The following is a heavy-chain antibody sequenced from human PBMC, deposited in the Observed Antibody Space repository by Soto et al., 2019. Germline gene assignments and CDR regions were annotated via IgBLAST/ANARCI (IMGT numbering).Heavy chain of an antibody. CDR2: IYYSGST. D-gene: IGHD5-12*01. Sequence: QVQLQESGPGLVKPSETLSLTCTVSGGSISSYYWSWIRQPPGKGLEWIGYIYYSGSTNYNPSLKRRVTLSVDTSKNQFSLKLSSVTAADTAVYYCAGDRDGYKGDFDYWGQGTLVTVSS. CDR1: GGSISSYY. V-gene: IGHV4-59*01. J-gene: IGHJ4*02. CDR3: AGDRDGYKGDFDY.